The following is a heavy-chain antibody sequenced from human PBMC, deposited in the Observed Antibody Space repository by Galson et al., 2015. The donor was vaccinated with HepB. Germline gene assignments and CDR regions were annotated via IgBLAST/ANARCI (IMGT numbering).Heavy chain of an antibody. Sequence: LRLSCAAWGVTFSLSAVHWVRQAYGKGLEWVGRVRSKADSYGTDYAASVKVRFSISRDDSKNPAYLQMNSLNTEDTAVYYCTSGAAGTNSYYYMDVWGKGTTVTVSS. CDR1: GVTFSLSA. J-gene: IGHJ6*03. V-gene: IGHV3-73*01. CDR3: TSGAAGTNSYYYMDV. CDR2: VRSKADSYGT. D-gene: IGHD6-13*01.